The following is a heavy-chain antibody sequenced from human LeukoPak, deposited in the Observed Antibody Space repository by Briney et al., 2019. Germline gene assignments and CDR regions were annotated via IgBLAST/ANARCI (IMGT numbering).Heavy chain of an antibody. CDR2: IYTSGST. J-gene: IGHJ4*02. CDR3: AREIQLVFRSHLDY. D-gene: IGHD5-18*01. CDR1: GGSISSYY. Sequence: SETLSLTCTVSGGSISSYYWSWIRQPXXXXXXXIGRIYTSGSTNYNPSLKRRVTMSVDTSKNQFSLKLSSVTAADTAVYYCAREIQLVFRSHLDYWGQGTLVTVSS. V-gene: IGHV4-4*07.